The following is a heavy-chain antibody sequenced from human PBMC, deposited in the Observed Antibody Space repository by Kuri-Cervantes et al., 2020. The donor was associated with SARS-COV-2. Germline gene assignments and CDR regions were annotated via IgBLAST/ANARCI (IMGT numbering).Heavy chain of an antibody. CDR3: AKDSEGGSNSDLVGYFDY. CDR2: ITWDGGST. CDR1: GSTLDDYG. D-gene: IGHD4-23*01. J-gene: IGHJ4*02. Sequence: GGSLRLSCAASGSTLDDYGMYWVRQTPGMGLEWVSCITWDGGSTFYADSVKGRFTISRDNSKNSLYLQMNSLRAEDTALYYCAKDSEGGSNSDLVGYFDYWGQGTLVTVSS. V-gene: IGHV3-43D*03.